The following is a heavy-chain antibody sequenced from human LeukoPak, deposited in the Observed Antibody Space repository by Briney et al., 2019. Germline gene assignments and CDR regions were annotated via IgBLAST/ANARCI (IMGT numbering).Heavy chain of an antibody. J-gene: IGHJ4*01. CDR3: ARHPTMYSSTWYYFDY. CDR1: GYTFSNYW. V-gene: IGHV5-51*01. Sequence: GESLKISCKASGYTFSNYWIGWVRQMPGKGLEWMGIIYAGDSDTRYSPSLQGQVTISADKSFSTAYLQWNSLRAPDTAIYYCARHPTMYSSTWYYFDYWGHGTLVTVSS. D-gene: IGHD6-13*01. CDR2: IYAGDSDT.